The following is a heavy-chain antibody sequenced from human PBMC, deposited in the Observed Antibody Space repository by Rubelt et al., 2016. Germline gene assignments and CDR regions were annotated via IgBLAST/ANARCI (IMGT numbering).Heavy chain of an antibody. D-gene: IGHD2-15*01. J-gene: IGHJ3*01. CDR1: GGSISSSSYY. CDR3: ARTTEVVALDF. V-gene: IGHV4-61*05. Sequence: QLQLQESGPGLVKPSETLSLTCTVSGGSISSSSYYWSWIRQPPGKGLEWVGYIYYSGTTNYNPSLTRRVTISLDTSKNQVSLKLTSVTAADTAVYYCARTTEVVALDFWGHGTMVTVSS. CDR2: IYYSGTT.